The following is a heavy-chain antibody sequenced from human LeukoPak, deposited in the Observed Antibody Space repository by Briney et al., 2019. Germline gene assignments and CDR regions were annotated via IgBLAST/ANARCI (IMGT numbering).Heavy chain of an antibody. J-gene: IGHJ3*02. D-gene: IGHD6-13*01. Sequence: GESLKISCKGSGYSFTSYWIGWVRQMPGKGLEWMAIIYPGDPDTRYSPSFQGQVTISADKSISTAYLQWSSLKASDTAMYYCARPSIAAAGTYDAFDIWGQGTMVTVSS. CDR3: ARPSIAAAGTYDAFDI. CDR1: GYSFTSYW. CDR2: IYPGDPDT. V-gene: IGHV5-51*01.